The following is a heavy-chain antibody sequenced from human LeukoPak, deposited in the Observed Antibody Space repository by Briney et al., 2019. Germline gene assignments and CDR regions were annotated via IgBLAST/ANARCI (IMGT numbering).Heavy chain of an antibody. D-gene: IGHD2-2*01. CDR1: GGSIRSSYYY. Sequence: SETLSLTCTVSGGSIRSSYYYWGWIRQPPGKGLEWIGSIYDSGSTYYNPSLKSRVTISVDTSKNQFSLKLSSVTAADTAVYYCARGETIVVVPAAIWFDPWGQGTLVTVSS. V-gene: IGHV4-39*07. J-gene: IGHJ5*02. CDR2: IYDSGST. CDR3: ARGETIVVVPAAIWFDP.